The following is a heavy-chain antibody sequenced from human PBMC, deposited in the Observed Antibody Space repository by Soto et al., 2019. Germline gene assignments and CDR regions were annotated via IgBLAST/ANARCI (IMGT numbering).Heavy chain of an antibody. V-gene: IGHV1-69*13. CDR1: GGTFSSYA. Sequence: SVKVSCKASGGTFSSYAISWVRQAPGQGLEWMGGIIPIFGTANYAQKFQGRVTITADESTSTAYMELSSLRSEDTAVYYCARVEYCISTSCNLRGMDVWGQGTTVTVSS. D-gene: IGHD2-2*01. CDR2: IIPIFGTA. CDR3: ARVEYCISTSCNLRGMDV. J-gene: IGHJ6*02.